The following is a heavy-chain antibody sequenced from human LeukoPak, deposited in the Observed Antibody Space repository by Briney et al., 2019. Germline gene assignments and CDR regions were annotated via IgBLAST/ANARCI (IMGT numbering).Heavy chain of an antibody. J-gene: IGHJ5*02. Sequence: SETLSLTCTISGGSISSSSYYWGWIRQPPGKGLEWIGSIYYSGSTYYNPSLKSRVTISVDMSKNQFSMKLSSVTAADTAVYYCASALWFGELELDPWGQGTLVTVSS. D-gene: IGHD3-10*01. V-gene: IGHV4-39*01. CDR1: GGSISSSSYY. CDR2: IYYSGST. CDR3: ASALWFGELELDP.